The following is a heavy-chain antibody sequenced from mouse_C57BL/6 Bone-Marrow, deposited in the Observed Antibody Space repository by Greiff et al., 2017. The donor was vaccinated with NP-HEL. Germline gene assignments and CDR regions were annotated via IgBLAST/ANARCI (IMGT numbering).Heavy chain of an antibody. Sequence: VQLQQPGAELVRPGTSVKLSCKASGYTFTSYWMHWVKQRPGQGLEWIGVIDPSDSYTNYNQKFKGKATLTVDTSSSTAYMQLSSLTSEDSAVYYCARWGRGYWGQGTTLTVSS. V-gene: IGHV1-59*01. CDR3: ARWGRGY. J-gene: IGHJ2*01. D-gene: IGHD3-3*01. CDR1: GYTFTSYW. CDR2: IDPSDSYT.